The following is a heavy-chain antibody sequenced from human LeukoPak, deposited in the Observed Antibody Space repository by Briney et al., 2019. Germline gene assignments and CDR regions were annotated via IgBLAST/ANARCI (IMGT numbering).Heavy chain of an antibody. V-gene: IGHV4-31*03. J-gene: IGHJ3*02. CDR1: GGSISSGGYY. D-gene: IGHD4-11*01. Sequence: SETPSLTCTVSGGSISSGGYYWSWIRQHPGKGLEWIGYIYYSGSTYYNPSLKSRVTISVDTSKNQFSLKLSSVTAADTAVYYCARDNSNYVSAFDIWGQGTMVTVSS. CDR3: ARDNSNYVSAFDI. CDR2: IYYSGST.